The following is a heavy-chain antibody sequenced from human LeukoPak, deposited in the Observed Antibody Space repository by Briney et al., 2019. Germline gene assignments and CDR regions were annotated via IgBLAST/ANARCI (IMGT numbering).Heavy chain of an antibody. CDR3: ARFGGDYYGSGSYIPPHYYYGTDV. V-gene: IGHV1-8*01. CDR2: MNPNSGNT. Sequence: ASVKVSCKASGYTFTSYDINWVRQATGQGLEWMGWMNPNSGNTGYAQKFQGRVTMTRNTSISTAYMELSSLRSEDTAVYYCARFGGDYYGSGSYIPPHYYYGTDVWGQGTTVTVSS. J-gene: IGHJ6*02. CDR1: GYTFTSYD. D-gene: IGHD3-10*01.